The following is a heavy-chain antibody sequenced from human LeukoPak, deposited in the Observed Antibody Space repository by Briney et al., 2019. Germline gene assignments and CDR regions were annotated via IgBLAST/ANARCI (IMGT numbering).Heavy chain of an antibody. CDR2: IYYSGST. Sequence: SETLSLTCTVSGGSISSYYWSWIRQPPGKGLEWIGYIYYSGSTNYNPSLKSRVTISVDTSKYQFSLKLSSVTAADTAVYYCARADGDYVFDYWGQGTLVTVSS. D-gene: IGHD4-17*01. V-gene: IGHV4-59*01. J-gene: IGHJ4*02. CDR1: GGSISSYY. CDR3: ARADGDYVFDY.